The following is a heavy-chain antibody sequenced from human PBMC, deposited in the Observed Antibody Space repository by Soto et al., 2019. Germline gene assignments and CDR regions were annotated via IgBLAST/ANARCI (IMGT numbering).Heavy chain of an antibody. CDR1: GFTFSSYW. J-gene: IGHJ5*02. Sequence: GGSLRLSCAASGFTFSSYWMHWVRQAPGKGLVWVSRINSDGSSTSYADSVKGRFTISRDNAKNTLYLQMNSLRAEDTAVYYCARVAQLVYNWFDPWGQGTLVTVPS. V-gene: IGHV3-74*01. CDR2: INSDGSST. CDR3: ARVAQLVYNWFDP. D-gene: IGHD6-13*01.